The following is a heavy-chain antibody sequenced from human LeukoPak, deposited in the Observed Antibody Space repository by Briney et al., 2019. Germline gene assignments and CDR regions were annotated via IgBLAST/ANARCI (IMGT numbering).Heavy chain of an antibody. CDR1: GFSSSDFG. Sequence: PGGSLRLSCAASGFSSSDFGMHWVRQAPGKGLEWVAAMSFDGTNKYYADSVKGRFTIFNSKNTLYLQMNSLRAEDTAVYYCAKADRITMVRGVIRGFGYWGQGTLVTVSS. CDR2: MSFDGTNK. J-gene: IGHJ4*02. V-gene: IGHV3-30*18. CDR3: AKADRITMVRGVIRGFGY. D-gene: IGHD3-10*01.